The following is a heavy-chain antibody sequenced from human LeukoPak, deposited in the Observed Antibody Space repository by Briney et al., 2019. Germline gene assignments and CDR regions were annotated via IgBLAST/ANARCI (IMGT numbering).Heavy chain of an antibody. D-gene: IGHD2-2*01. V-gene: IGHV1-69*01. CDR3: AKDCSSTSCPPNYYYGMDV. Sequence: SVKVSFKASGGTFISYAISWVRQAPGQGLEWMGGIIPIFGTANYAQKFQGRVTITADESTSTAYMELSSLRSEDTAVYYCAKDCSSTSCPPNYYYGMDVWGQGTTVTVSS. CDR2: IIPIFGTA. J-gene: IGHJ6*02. CDR1: GGTFISYA.